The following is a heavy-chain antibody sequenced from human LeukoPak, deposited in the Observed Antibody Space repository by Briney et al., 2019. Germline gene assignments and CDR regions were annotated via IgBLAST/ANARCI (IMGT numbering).Heavy chain of an antibody. V-gene: IGHV3-23*01. D-gene: IGHD3-22*01. J-gene: IGHJ4*02. Sequence: GGSLRLSCAASGFTFGSYAMSWVRQAPGKGLEWVSTLSGSGGNTYYADSVKGRVTISRDNSKNTLYLQMNSLRAEDTAVYHCAKGSYYHDSADYFDYWGQGTLVTVSS. CDR2: LSGSGGNT. CDR1: GFTFGSYA. CDR3: AKGSYYHDSADYFDY.